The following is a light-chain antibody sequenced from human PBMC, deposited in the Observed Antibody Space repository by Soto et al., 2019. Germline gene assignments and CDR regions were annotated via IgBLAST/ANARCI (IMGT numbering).Light chain of an antibody. CDR3: QQSNTYSWT. CDR2: GAS. J-gene: IGKJ1*01. Sequence: EIVLTPSPRTLSLSPCDRAALSCRAGQSVNSNFLAWYQQIPGQAPRLLIYGASSRATDIPARFSGSGSGTEFTLTISNLQPDDFATYYCQQSNTYSWTFGQGTKVDIK. V-gene: IGKV3-15*01. CDR1: QSVNSN.